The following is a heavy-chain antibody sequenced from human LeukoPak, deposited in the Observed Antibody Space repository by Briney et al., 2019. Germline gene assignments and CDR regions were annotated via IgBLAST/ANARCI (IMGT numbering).Heavy chain of an antibody. D-gene: IGHD2-2*01. Sequence: ASVKVSCKASGYTFTSYYMHWVRQAPGQGLEWMGIINPSGGSTSYAQKFQGRVTMTRDTSTSTVYMELSSLRSEDTAAYYCARDRHRRDCSSTSCSGEEIDYWGQGTLVAVSS. J-gene: IGHJ4*02. CDR1: GYTFTSYY. V-gene: IGHV1-46*01. CDR3: ARDRHRRDCSSTSCSGEEIDY. CDR2: INPSGGST.